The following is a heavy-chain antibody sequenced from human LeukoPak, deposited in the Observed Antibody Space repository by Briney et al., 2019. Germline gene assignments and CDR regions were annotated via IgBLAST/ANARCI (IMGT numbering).Heavy chain of an antibody. CDR2: ISTSGSPI. J-gene: IGHJ4*02. D-gene: IGHD3-22*01. V-gene: IGHV3-48*01. CDR1: GFTFSAYT. Sequence: TGGSLRLSCAASGFTFSAYTMKWVRQAPGKGLEWISYISTSGSPIYYADSVKGRFTISRDNSKNTLYLQMNSLRAEDTAVYYCAKGSLGGYSWYYFDYWGQGTQVTVSS. CDR3: AKGSLGGYSWYYFDY.